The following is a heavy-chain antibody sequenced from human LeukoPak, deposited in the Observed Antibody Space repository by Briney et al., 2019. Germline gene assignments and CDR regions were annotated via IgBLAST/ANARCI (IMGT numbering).Heavy chain of an antibody. Sequence: GGSLRLSCAASGFTFSNFAMSWVRQAPGKGLEWVSAISSSGGSTYYADTVKGRFTISRDNSKNTLYLQMNSLRAEDTAVYYCAKDPPYLDSWGQGPWVTVPA. V-gene: IGHV3-23*01. CDR1: GFTFSNFA. CDR2: ISSSGGST. CDR3: AKDPPYLDS. J-gene: IGHJ4*02.